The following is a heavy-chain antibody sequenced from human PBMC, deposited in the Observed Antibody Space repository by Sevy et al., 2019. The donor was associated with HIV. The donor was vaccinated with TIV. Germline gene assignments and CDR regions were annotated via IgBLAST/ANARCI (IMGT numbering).Heavy chain of an antibody. D-gene: IGHD3-10*01. J-gene: IGHJ3*02. CDR2: IWYDGSKE. V-gene: IGHV3-33*07. CDR1: GFTFRSYG. Sequence: GGSLRLSCVASGFTFRSYGMYWVRQAPGKGLEWVAGIWYDGSKEYYGDSVKGRFTISRDNSKNTLYLQLNSLRAEDTSTYYCARTSGNDALDIWGQGTMVTVSS. CDR3: ARTSGNDALDI.